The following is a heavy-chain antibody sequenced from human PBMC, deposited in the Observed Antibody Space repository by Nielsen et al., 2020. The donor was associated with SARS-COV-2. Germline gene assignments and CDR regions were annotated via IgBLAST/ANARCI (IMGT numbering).Heavy chain of an antibody. CDR1: GGSFSGYY. V-gene: IGHV4-39*01. CDR3: ALHKAAAPFPGWFDP. D-gene: IGHD6-13*01. CDR2: IYYSGST. J-gene: IGHJ5*02. Sequence: SETLSLTCAVYGGSFSGYYWGWIRQPPGKGLEWIGSIYYSGSTYYNPSLKSRVTISVDTSKNQFSLKLSSVTAADTAVYYCALHKAAAPFPGWFDPWGQGTLVTVSS.